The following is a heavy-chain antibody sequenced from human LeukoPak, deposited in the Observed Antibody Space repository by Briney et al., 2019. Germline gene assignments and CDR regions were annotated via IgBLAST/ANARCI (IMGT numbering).Heavy chain of an antibody. Sequence: GGSLRLSCAASGFTFSSYSMNWVRQAPGKGLEWVSYISSSSSTMYYADSVKGRFTVSRDNAKDSLYLQMNSLRAEDTAVYYCARGKALGRYCSSTSCYPDHYYYYYMDVWGKGTTVTVSS. CDR2: ISSSSSTM. V-gene: IGHV3-48*01. CDR3: ARGKALGRYCSSTSCYPDHYYYYYMDV. CDR1: GFTFSSYS. D-gene: IGHD2-2*01. J-gene: IGHJ6*03.